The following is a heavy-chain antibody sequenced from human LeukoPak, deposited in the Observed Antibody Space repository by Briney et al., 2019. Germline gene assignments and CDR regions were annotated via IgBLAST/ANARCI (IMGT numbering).Heavy chain of an antibody. J-gene: IGHJ4*02. V-gene: IGHV3-23*01. CDR1: GFTFSSCA. CDR3: AKSAHEAAVAATAFDY. D-gene: IGHD6-19*01. CDR2: ISGSGGTT. Sequence: GGSLRLSCAASGFTFSSCAMGWVRQAPGKGLEWVSGISGSGGTTDYADSVKGRFTISRDNSKNTLYLQMHSLRAEDTAVYYCAKSAHEAAVAATAFDYWGQGTLVTVSS.